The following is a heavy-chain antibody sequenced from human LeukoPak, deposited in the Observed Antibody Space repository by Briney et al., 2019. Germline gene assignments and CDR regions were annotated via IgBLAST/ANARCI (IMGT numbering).Heavy chain of an antibody. J-gene: IGHJ6*03. Sequence: SETLSLTCTVSGGSISSSSYYWGWIRQPPGKGLEWIRSIYYSGSTNYNPSLKSRVTISVDTSKNQFSLKLSSVTAADTAVYYCARGKGHCSGGSCPLFYYYYYYMDVWGKGTTVTVSS. CDR1: GGSISSSSYY. V-gene: IGHV4-39*07. D-gene: IGHD2-15*01. CDR2: IYYSGST. CDR3: ARGKGHCSGGSCPLFYYYYYYMDV.